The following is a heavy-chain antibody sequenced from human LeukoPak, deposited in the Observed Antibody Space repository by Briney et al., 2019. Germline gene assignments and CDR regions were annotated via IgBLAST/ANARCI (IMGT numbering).Heavy chain of an antibody. CDR2: ISSISSYI. CDR1: GFTFSSYS. D-gene: IGHD3-22*01. V-gene: IGHV3-21*01. Sequence: GGSLRLSCAASGFTFSSYSMNWVRQAPGKGLEWVSSISSISSYIYYADAVKGRFTIARDNAKNSLYLQMNSLRAEATAVYYCASGLGSTMIVVVMLYYFDYWGQGPLVTVSS. CDR3: ASGLGSTMIVVVMLYYFDY. J-gene: IGHJ4*02.